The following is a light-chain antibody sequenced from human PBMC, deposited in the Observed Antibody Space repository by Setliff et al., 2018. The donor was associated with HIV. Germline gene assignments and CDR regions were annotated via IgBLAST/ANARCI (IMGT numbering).Light chain of an antibody. V-gene: IGLV2-23*02. J-gene: IGLJ2*01. CDR2: AFT. CDR1: SSDIGTYDV. Sequence: QSALTQPASVSGSPGQSITISCTGTSSDIGTYDVVSWYQQHPGKAPKLLIYAFTNRPSEVSNRFSGSKSGNTASLTISGLQAEDEADYYCCSYASGSTVLFGGGTKVTVL. CDR3: CSYASGSTVL.